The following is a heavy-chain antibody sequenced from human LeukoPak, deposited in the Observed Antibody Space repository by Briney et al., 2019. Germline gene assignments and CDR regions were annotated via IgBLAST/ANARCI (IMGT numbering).Heavy chain of an antibody. D-gene: IGHD6-6*01. V-gene: IGHV1-3*01. CDR3: ARTAGRTFDY. CDR2: INAGNGNT. Sequence: ASVKVSCKASGYTFSNYAINWVRQAPGQRLEWMGWINAGNGNTKSSQKFQGRVTMTRDTSTSTVYVELSSLRSEDTAVYYCARTAGRTFDYWGQGTLVTVSS. CDR1: GYTFSNYA. J-gene: IGHJ4*02.